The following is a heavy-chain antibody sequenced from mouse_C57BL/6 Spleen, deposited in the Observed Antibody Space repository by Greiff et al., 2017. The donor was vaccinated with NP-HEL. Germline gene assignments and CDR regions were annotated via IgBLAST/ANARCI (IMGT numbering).Heavy chain of an antibody. CDR1: GFNIKNTY. CDR3: AREGNGIYYYGSSYAMDY. Sequence: EVQLVESVAELVRPGASVKLSCTASGFNIKNTYMHWVKQRPEQGLEWIGRIDPANGNTKNAPKFQGKATITADTSSNTAYLQLSSLTSEDTAIYYCAREGNGIYYYGSSYAMDYWGQGTSVTVSS. V-gene: IGHV14-3*01. D-gene: IGHD1-1*01. CDR2: IDPANGNT. J-gene: IGHJ4*01.